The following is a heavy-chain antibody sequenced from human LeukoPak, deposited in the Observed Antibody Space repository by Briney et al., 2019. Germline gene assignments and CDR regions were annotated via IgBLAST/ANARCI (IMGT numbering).Heavy chain of an antibody. Sequence: SETLSLTCTVSGGSISGHYWSWIRQPPGKGLEWIGYIYYSGSTNYSPSLKSRVTISVDTSKNQFSLKLSSVTAAETAVYYCARADYDFWSGSAYFDYWGQGTLVTVSS. D-gene: IGHD3-3*01. CDR1: GGSISGHY. CDR2: IYYSGST. V-gene: IGHV4-59*11. J-gene: IGHJ4*02. CDR3: ARADYDFWSGSAYFDY.